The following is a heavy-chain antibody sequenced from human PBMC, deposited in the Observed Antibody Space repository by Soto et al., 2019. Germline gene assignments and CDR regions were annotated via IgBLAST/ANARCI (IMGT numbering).Heavy chain of an antibody. V-gene: IGHV1-18*01. CDR1: GYTFTSYG. CDR2: ISAYNGNT. J-gene: IGHJ3*02. D-gene: IGHD2-15*01. CDR3: ARYCSGGSCDSNTAFDI. Sequence: GXSVKVSCKASGYTFTSYGITWVRQAPGQGLEYMGWISAYNGNTNYAQKLQGRVTMTADTSTNTAYMELRSLRSDDTAVYYCARYCSGGSCDSNTAFDIWGQGKMVTVS.